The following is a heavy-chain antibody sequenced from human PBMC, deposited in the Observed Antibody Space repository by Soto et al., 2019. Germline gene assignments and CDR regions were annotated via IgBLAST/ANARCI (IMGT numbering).Heavy chain of an antibody. V-gene: IGHV1-69*13. D-gene: IGHD2-2*01. CDR1: GGTFRSYA. CDR2: IIPIFGTA. J-gene: IGHJ6*02. CDR3: ARLVVPAPKGSMDV. Sequence: GASVKVSCEASGGTFRSYAISWVRQALGQGLEWMGGIIPIFGTANYAQKFQGRVTITADESTSTAYMELSSLRSEDTAVYYCARLVVPAPKGSMDVWGQGTTVTVSS.